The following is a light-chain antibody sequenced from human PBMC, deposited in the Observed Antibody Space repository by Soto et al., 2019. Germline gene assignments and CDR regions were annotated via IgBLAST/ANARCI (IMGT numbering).Light chain of an antibody. Sequence: DILMTQSRSTLSASVGDRVTITCRASQSINNWLAWYQQKPGKAPKLLICKASSLESGVPSRFSGSGSGTEFTLTISSLQPDDFATYYCQQYNSYSWTFGQGTKVEIK. V-gene: IGKV1-5*03. CDR3: QQYNSYSWT. J-gene: IGKJ1*01. CDR1: QSINNW. CDR2: KAS.